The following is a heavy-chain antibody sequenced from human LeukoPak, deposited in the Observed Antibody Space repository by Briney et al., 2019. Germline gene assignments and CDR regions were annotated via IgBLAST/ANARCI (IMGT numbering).Heavy chain of an antibody. CDR2: ISDSGGDT. Sequence: HSEGSLRLSFAASGFTFSTYAMYWVRQAPGKGLEWVSTISDSGGDTFYADSVKGRFTISRDNSKNTLFLQMNSLRAEDTAVYYCASRYGYSFDCWGQGTLVTVSS. CDR3: ASRYGYSFDC. D-gene: IGHD5-24*01. CDR1: GFTFSTYA. V-gene: IGHV3-23*01. J-gene: IGHJ4*02.